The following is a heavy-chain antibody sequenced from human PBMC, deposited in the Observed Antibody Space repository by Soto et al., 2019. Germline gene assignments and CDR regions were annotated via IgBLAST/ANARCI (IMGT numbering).Heavy chain of an antibody. CDR3: ARNFMGIAADVGGMDV. CDR2: INPNSGGT. V-gene: IGHV1-2*04. J-gene: IGHJ6*02. D-gene: IGHD6-13*01. Sequence: ASVKFSCKASGYTFTGYYMHWVRQAPGQGLEWMGWINPNSGGTNYAQKFQGWVTMTRDTSISTAYMELSRLRSDDTAVYYCARNFMGIAADVGGMDVWGQGTTVTVSS. CDR1: GYTFTGYY.